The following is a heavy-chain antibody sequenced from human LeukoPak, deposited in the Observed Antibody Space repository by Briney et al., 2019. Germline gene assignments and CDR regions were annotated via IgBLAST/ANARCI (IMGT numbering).Heavy chain of an antibody. Sequence: GGSLRLSCAASGFTFSTYAMSWVRQAPGKGLEWVSAVSSGASSTYYADSVRGRFTISRDNSKNTLYLQMNSLSADDTAVYYCAKDARGSEGFWGQRTLVTVSS. CDR3: AKDARGSEGF. D-gene: IGHD3-10*01. CDR1: GFTFSTYA. CDR2: VSSGASST. J-gene: IGHJ4*02. V-gene: IGHV3-23*01.